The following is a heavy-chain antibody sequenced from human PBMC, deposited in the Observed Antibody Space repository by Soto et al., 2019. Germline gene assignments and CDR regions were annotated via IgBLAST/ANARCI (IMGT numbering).Heavy chain of an antibody. D-gene: IGHD4-4*01. Sequence: ASVKVSCQASGYTFTSYAMHWVRQAPGQRLEWMGWINAGNGNTKYSQKFQGRVTITRDTSASTAYMELSSLRSEDTAVYYCARIDDYSNYVFDYWGQGTLVTVSS. J-gene: IGHJ4*02. CDR3: ARIDDYSNYVFDY. CDR1: GYTFTSYA. CDR2: INAGNGNT. V-gene: IGHV1-3*01.